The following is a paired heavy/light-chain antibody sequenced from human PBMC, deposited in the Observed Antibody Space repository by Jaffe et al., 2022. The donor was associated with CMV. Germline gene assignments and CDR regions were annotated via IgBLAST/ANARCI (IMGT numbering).Heavy chain of an antibody. Sequence: EVQLVESGGGLVKPGGSLRLSCAASGFTFSNAWMSWVRQAPGKGLEWVGRIKSKTDGGTTDYAAPVKGRFTISRDDSKNTLYLQMNSLKTEDTAVYYCTTDRIRWVLRFLEWLPQFDSQFDYWGQGTLVTVSS. J-gene: IGHJ4*02. CDR1: GFTFSNAW. D-gene: IGHD3-3*01. CDR2: IKSKTDGGTT. V-gene: IGHV3-15*01. CDR3: TTDRIRWVLRFLEWLPQFDSQFDY.
Light chain of an antibody. J-gene: IGLJ3*02. CDR2: SNN. Sequence: QSVLTQPPSASGTPGQRVTISCSGSSSNIGSNTVNWYQQLPGTAPKLLIYSNNQRPSGVPDRFSGSKSGTSASLAISGLQSEDEADYYCAAWDDSLNGEVFGGGTKLTVL. CDR1: SSNIGSNT. V-gene: IGLV1-44*01. CDR3: AAWDDSLNGEV.